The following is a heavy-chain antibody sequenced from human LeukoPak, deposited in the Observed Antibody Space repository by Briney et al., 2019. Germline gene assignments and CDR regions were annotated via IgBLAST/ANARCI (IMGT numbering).Heavy chain of an antibody. D-gene: IGHD3-3*01. J-gene: IGHJ4*02. CDR1: GFTFSNYA. V-gene: IGHV3-30-3*01. CDR3: ARGAPRNYDFWSGPFDY. CDR2: ISYDGSNK. Sequence: PGGSLRFSCAASGFTFSNYAMHWVRQAPGKGLEWVALISYDGSNKCYADSVKGRFTISRDNSKNTLYPQMNSLRGEDTAVYYCARGAPRNYDFWSGPFDYWGQGSLVTVSS.